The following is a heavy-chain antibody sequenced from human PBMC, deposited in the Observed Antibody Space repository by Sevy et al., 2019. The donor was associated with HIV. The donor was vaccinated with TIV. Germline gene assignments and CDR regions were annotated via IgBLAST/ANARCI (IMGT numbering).Heavy chain of an antibody. CDR2: IMPSGIT. CDR1: GGSLSGYY. CDR3: ARGQWEHPF. D-gene: IGHD1-26*01. V-gene: IGHV4-34*01. Sequence: SETLSLTCAVYGGSLSGYYWSWIRQPPGKGLEWIGEIMPSGITNYNPSLKSRVSISIDTSKNQFSLKVNSVTAADTAIYYCARGQWEHPFWCQGTQVTVSS. J-gene: IGHJ4*02.